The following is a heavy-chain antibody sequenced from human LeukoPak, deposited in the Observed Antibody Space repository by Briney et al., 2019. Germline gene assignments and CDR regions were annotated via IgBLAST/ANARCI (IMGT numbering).Heavy chain of an antibody. CDR2: INHSGST. CDR3: ARPTIRGNWFDP. D-gene: IGHD5-12*01. CDR1: GYSISSGYY. V-gene: IGHV4-38-2*02. Sequence: SETLSLTCTVSGYSISSGYYWGWIRQPPGKGLEWIGEINHSGSTNYNPSLKSRVTISVDTSKNQFSLKLSSVTAADTAVYYCARPTIRGNWFDPWGQGTLVTVSS. J-gene: IGHJ5*02.